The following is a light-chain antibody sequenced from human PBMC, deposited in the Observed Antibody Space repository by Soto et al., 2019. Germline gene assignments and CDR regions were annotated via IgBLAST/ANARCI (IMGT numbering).Light chain of an antibody. CDR1: QSVLYSSNNKNY. CDR3: QQYYNTPRT. V-gene: IGKV4-1*01. J-gene: IGKJ4*01. CDR2: WAS. Sequence: DIVMTQSPDSLAVPLGERATINCKSSQSVLYSSNNKNYLAWFQQKPGQPPKLLIYWASTRESGVPDRFSGSASGTDFTLTISSLQAEDVAVYYCQQYYNTPRTFGGGTKVEIK.